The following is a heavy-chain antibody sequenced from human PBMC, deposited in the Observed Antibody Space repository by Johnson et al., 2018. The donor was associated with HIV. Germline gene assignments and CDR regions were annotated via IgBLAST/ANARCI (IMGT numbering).Heavy chain of an antibody. CDR3: ARDHTRIVWGGAFDI. Sequence: QVQLVESGGGVVQPGRSLRLSCAASGFTFSSYAMHWVRQAPGKGLEWVAVISYDGGNEYYADSVKGRFTISRDISKNTLYLQMNSLGAEDTAVYYCARDHTRIVWGGAFDIWGQGTLVTVSS. D-gene: IGHD3-22*01. V-gene: IGHV3-30*04. CDR1: GFTFSSYA. J-gene: IGHJ3*02. CDR2: ISYDGGNE.